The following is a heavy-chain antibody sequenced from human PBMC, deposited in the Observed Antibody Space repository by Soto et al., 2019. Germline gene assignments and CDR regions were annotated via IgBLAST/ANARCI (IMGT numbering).Heavy chain of an antibody. CDR3: ARDLSYQSQYSSGAPGNWFDP. CDR1: GFTFSSYD. J-gene: IGHJ5*02. V-gene: IGHV3-13*01. CDR2: IGTAGDT. D-gene: IGHD6-19*01. Sequence: PGGSLRLSCAASGFTFSSYDMHWVRQATGKGLEWVSAIGTAGDTYYPGSVKGRFTISRENAKNSLYLQMNSLRAGDTAVYYCARDLSYQSQYSSGAPGNWFDPWGQGTLVTVSS.